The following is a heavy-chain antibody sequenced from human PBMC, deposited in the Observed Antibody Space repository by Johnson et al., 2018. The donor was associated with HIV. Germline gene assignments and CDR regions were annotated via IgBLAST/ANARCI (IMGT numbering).Heavy chain of an antibody. D-gene: IGHD1-26*01. CDR2: ISVSGGST. V-gene: IGHV3-23*04. Sequence: VQLVESGGGLVQPGGSLRLSCAASGFTFSSYAMSWVRQAPGKGLEWVSAISVSGGSTYYADSVKGRFTISRDNSKNTLYLQMNSLRAEDTAVYYCASAWGELDDAFDIWDQGTMVTVSS. CDR1: GFTFSSYA. J-gene: IGHJ3*02. CDR3: ASAWGELDDAFDI.